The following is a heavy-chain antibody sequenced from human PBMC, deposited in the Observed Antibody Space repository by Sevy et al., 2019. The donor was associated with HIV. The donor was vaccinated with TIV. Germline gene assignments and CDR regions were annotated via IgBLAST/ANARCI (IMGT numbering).Heavy chain of an antibody. CDR3: AKSSKVDYFQH. V-gene: IGHV3-30*18. CDR1: GFTFSSYG. Sequence: GGSLRLSCAASGFTFSSYGMHWVRQAPGKGLEWVAVISYDGSNKYYADSVKGRFTISRVNSKNTLYLQMNSLRAEDTAVYYCAKSSKVDYFQHWGQGTLVTVSS. CDR2: ISYDGSNK. J-gene: IGHJ1*01.